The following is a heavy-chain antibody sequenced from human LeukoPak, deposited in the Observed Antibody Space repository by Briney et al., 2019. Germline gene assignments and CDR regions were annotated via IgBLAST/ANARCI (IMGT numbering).Heavy chain of an antibody. CDR2: IKSKTDGGTT. CDR1: GFTFSNAW. V-gene: IGHV3-15*01. CDR3: TTASGYYDGSGYPFDY. Sequence: KTGESLRLSCAASGFTFSNAWMSWVRQAPGKGLEWVGRIKSKTDGGTTDYAAPVKGRFTISRDDSKNTLYLQMNSLKTEDTAVYYCTTASGYYDGSGYPFDYWGQGTLVTVSS. J-gene: IGHJ4*02. D-gene: IGHD3-22*01.